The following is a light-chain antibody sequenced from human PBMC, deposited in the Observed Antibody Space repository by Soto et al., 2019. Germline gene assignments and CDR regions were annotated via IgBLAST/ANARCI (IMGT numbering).Light chain of an antibody. CDR1: QSVSSSY. CDR3: QQYGSSTWT. Sequence: VVLTHSPCTLSLSPVERATLSFMASQSVSSSYLAWHQQKPGQAPRLLIYCASSRATGIPDRFSGSGSGTDFTLTISRLEPEDFAVYYCQQYGSSTWTFGQGTKVDIK. V-gene: IGKV3-20*01. J-gene: IGKJ1*01. CDR2: CAS.